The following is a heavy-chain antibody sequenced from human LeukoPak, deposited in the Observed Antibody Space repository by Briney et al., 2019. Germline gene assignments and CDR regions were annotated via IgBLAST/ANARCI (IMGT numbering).Heavy chain of an antibody. CDR1: GFIFSRYA. D-gene: IGHD2-2*01. CDR3: ARADIVVVPAARFDY. Sequence: GGSLRLSCAVSGFIFSRYAMLWVREARGRAVEWVSDISGSGCSTYYAGSVKGRFTISRDNSKNALYLQTNRLRAEDTAVYYCARADIVVVPAARFDYWGQGTLVTVSS. V-gene: IGHV3-23*01. J-gene: IGHJ4*02. CDR2: ISGSGCST.